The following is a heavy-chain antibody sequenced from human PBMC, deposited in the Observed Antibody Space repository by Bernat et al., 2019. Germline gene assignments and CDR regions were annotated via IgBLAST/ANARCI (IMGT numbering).Heavy chain of an antibody. J-gene: IGHJ4*02. Sequence: EVQLVESGGVVVQPGGSLRLSCAASGFTFDDYAMHWVRQAPGNGLEWVSLISWDGGSTYYADSVKGRFTISRDNSKNSLYLQMNSLRAEDTALYYCAKDLLRYSSSSVVDYWGQGTLVTVSS. V-gene: IGHV3-43D*04. CDR3: AKDLLRYSSSSVVDY. D-gene: IGHD6-6*01. CDR2: ISWDGGST. CDR1: GFTFDDYA.